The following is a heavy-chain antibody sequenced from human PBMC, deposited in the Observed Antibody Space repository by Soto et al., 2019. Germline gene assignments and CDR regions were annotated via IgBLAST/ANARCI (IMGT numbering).Heavy chain of an antibody. Sequence: QVQLVQSGAEVKKPGASVKVSCKASGYTFTSYYMHWVRQAPGQGLEWMGRINPRGGSTSYAQKFQGRITKTTATSRSTVYMELSSLRSGDTAVYYCAMGISSGWTPCFDYWDQGTLVSVSS. CDR1: GYTFTSYY. CDR3: AMGISSGWTPCFDY. J-gene: IGHJ4*02. V-gene: IGHV1-46*01. CDR2: INPRGGST. D-gene: IGHD6-19*01.